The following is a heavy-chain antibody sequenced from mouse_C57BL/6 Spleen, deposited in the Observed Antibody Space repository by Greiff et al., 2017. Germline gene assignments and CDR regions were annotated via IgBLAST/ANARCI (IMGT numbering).Heavy chain of an antibody. CDR3: ARVQGGYYFDY. J-gene: IGHJ2*01. V-gene: IGHV14-2*01. CDR2: IDPEDGET. CDR1: GFNIKVYY. Sequence: EVQLQQSGAELVKPGASVKLSCTASGFNIKVYYMHWVKQRTEQGLEWIGRIDPEDGETKYAPKLPGKASMTADTSSNTAYLQLSSLTSEDTAVYYCARVQGGYYFDYWGQGTTLTVSS.